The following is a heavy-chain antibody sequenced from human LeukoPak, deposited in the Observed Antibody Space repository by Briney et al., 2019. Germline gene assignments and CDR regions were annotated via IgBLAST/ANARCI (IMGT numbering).Heavy chain of an antibody. CDR2: IYSGGST. CDR1: GFTVSSNY. V-gene: IGHV3-66*01. J-gene: IGHJ6*03. Sequence: PGGSLRLSCAASGFTVSSNYMSWVRQAPGKGLEWDSVIYSGGSTYYADSVKGRFTISRDNSKNTLYLQMNSLRAEDTAVYYCARGGSNWDYYYYMDVWGKGTTVTISS. D-gene: IGHD1-26*01. CDR3: ARGGSNWDYYYYMDV.